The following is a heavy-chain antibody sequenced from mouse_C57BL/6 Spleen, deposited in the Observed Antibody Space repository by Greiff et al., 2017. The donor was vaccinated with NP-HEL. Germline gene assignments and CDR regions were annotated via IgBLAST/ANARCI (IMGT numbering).Heavy chain of an antibody. CDR1: GYTFTDYY. J-gene: IGHJ3*01. CDR3: ARGEAPAY. CDR2: INPNNGGT. Sequence: EVQLQQSGPELVKPGASVKISCKASGYTFTDYYMNWVKQSHGKSLEWIGDINPNNGGTSYNQKFKGKATLTVDKSSSTAYMELRSLTSEDSAVYYCARGEAPAYWGQGTLVTVSA. V-gene: IGHV1-26*01.